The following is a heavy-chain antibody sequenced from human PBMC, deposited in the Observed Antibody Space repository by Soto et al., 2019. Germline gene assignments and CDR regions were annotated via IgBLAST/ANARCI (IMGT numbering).Heavy chain of an antibody. J-gene: IGHJ3*02. CDR1: GFTFSSYA. D-gene: IGHD6-19*01. V-gene: IGHV3-23*01. CDR2: ISGSGGST. Sequence: GALRLSCAASGFTFSSYAMSWVRQAPGKGLEWVSAISGSGGSTYYADSVKGRFTISRDNSKNTLYLQMNSLRAEDTAVYYCAKDLPPVAGPHDAFNIWGQGKMATVPS. CDR3: AKDLPPVAGPHDAFNI.